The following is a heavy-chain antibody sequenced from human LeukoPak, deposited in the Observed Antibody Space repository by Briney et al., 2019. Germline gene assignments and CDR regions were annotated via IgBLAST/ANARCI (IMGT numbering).Heavy chain of an antibody. V-gene: IGHV3-9*01. J-gene: IGHJ6*02. Sequence: PGRSLRLSCAASGFTFDDYAMHWVRHAPGKGLEWVSGISWNSGSIGYADSVKGRFTISRDNAKNSLYLQMNSLRAEDTALYYCAKDSSYGMDVWGQGTTVTVSS. CDR1: GFTFDDYA. CDR3: AKDSSYGMDV. CDR2: ISWNSGSI.